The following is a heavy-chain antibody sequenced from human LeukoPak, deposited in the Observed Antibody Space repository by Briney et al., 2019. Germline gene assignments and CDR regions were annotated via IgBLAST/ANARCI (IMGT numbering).Heavy chain of an antibody. J-gene: IGHJ4*02. D-gene: IGHD2-15*01. CDR2: ISEGGTTT. CDR1: GFTFSSYA. Sequence: GGSLRLSCATSGFTFSSYAVSRVRQAPGKGLEWVSAISEGGTTTYYADSVKGRFTISRDDSRNTLYLQMDSLRVEDTAVYYCANPCSGGICYPDYWGQGTLVTVSS. CDR3: ANPCSGGICYPDY. V-gene: IGHV3-23*01.